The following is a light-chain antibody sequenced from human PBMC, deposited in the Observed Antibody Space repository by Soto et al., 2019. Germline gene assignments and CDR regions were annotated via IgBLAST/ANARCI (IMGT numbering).Light chain of an antibody. CDR1: QSVSSH. V-gene: IGKV3-15*01. CDR2: AAS. Sequence: IVMTQSLATLSVSPGERVTLSCRASQSVSSHLAWYQQKPGQAPRLLMYAASTRANGIPARFSGSGSGTEFTLTITSLQSEDFALYYCQQYNDLVTFGGGTKVEIK. CDR3: QQYNDLVT. J-gene: IGKJ4*01.